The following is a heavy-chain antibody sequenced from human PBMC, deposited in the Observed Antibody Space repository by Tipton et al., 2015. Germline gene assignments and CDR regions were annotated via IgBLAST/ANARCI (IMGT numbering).Heavy chain of an antibody. CDR1: GGSMSGYY. CDR3: ARDSFGYYSSDS. Sequence: TLSLTCTVSGGSMSGYYWNWIRQSPGKGLEWIGYIRNSRYTFYNPSLESRVTISVHTSKNQFSLKLISVAAADTAVYHCARDSFGYYSSDSWGPGTLVTVSS. CDR2: IRNSRYT. J-gene: IGHJ4*02. V-gene: IGHV4-59*01. D-gene: IGHD5-18*01.